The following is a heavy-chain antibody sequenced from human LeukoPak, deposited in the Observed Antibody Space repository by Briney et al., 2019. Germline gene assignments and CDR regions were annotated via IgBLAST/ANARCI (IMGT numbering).Heavy chain of an antibody. CDR2: ITGDDTT. V-gene: IGHV3-23*01. Sequence: GGSLRLSCAASGFTFSSYAMNWVRQAPGQGLEWVSAITGDDTTYYADSVKGRFTISRDNSKNTLYLQMNSLRAEDTAVYYCAKGAGSSSERYWGQGTLVTVSS. J-gene: IGHJ4*02. CDR3: AKGAGSSSERY. CDR1: GFTFSSYA. D-gene: IGHD1-26*01.